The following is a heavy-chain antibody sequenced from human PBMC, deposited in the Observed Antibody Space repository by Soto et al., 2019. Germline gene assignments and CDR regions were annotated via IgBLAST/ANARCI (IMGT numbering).Heavy chain of an antibody. J-gene: IGHJ6*02. V-gene: IGHV4-39*01. CDR2: INYSGST. CDR1: GASISRSKYD. Sequence: SETLSLTCTVSGASISRSKYDWGWIRQRPGKGLEWIGNINYSGSTYYNPSLRSRLTISVDTSKNQFSLRLSAVTAADTAVYFCSRLTDYGDGYYYYGMDVWGQGSTVTVSS. CDR3: SRLTDYGDGYYYYGMDV. D-gene: IGHD4-17*01.